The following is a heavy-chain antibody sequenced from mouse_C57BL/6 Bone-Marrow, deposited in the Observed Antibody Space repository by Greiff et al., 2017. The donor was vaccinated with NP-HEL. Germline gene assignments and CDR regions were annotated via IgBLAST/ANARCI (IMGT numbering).Heavy chain of an antibody. Sequence: QVQLQQPGAELVRPGTSVKLSCKASGYTFTSYWMHWVKQRPGQGLEWIGVIDPSDSYTNYNQKFKGKATLTVDTSSSTAYMQLSSLTSEDSAVYYAARSEDHDGYLGGYWGKVATLT. CDR1: GYTFTSYW. D-gene: IGHD2-3*01. J-gene: IGHJ2*01. CDR2: IDPSDSYT. V-gene: IGHV1-59*01. CDR3: ARSEDHDGYLGGY.